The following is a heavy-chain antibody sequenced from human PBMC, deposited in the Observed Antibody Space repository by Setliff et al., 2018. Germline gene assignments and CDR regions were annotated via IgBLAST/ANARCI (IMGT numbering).Heavy chain of an antibody. Sequence: VSCKSSGFTFTDSGITWVRQVPGQGLEWMGWINNYNFNTQYAQKFQGRVTVTTDTSTTTAYMELRSLRADDTAVYYCARINFYVSSGYYYAPELWGQGTTVTVSS. CDR2: INNYNFNT. V-gene: IGHV1-18*01. D-gene: IGHD3-22*01. CDR3: ARINFYVSSGYYYAPEL. J-gene: IGHJ4*02. CDR1: GFTFTDSG.